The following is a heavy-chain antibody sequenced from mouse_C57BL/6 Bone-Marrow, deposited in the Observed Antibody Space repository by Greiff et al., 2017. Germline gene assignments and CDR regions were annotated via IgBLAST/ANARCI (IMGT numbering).Heavy chain of an antibody. Sequence: EVQVVESGGGLVQPGGSMKLSCVASGFTFSNYWMNWVRQSPEKGLEWVAQIRLKSDNYATHYAESVKGRFTISRDDSKSSVYLQMNNLRAEDTGIYYCTGGGYGSSYPFAYWGQGTLVTVSA. D-gene: IGHD1-1*01. V-gene: IGHV6-3*01. J-gene: IGHJ3*01. CDR2: IRLKSDNYAT. CDR3: TGGGYGSSYPFAY. CDR1: GFTFSNYW.